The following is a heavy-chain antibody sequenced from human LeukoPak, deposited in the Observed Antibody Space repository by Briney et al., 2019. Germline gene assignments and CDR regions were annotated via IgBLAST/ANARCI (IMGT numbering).Heavy chain of an antibody. Sequence: SETLSLTCTASGGSFSGYYCTWIRQPPGKGLEWIGEINHSGSANYNPSLKSRVTISLDTSKNQFSLKLSSVTAADTAVYYCARHRISYGDYNWFDPWGQGTLVTASS. V-gene: IGHV4-34*01. D-gene: IGHD4-17*01. J-gene: IGHJ5*02. CDR1: GGSFSGYY. CDR3: ARHRISYGDYNWFDP. CDR2: INHSGSA.